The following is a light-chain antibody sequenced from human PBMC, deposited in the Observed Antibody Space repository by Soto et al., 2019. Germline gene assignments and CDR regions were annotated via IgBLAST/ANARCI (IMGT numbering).Light chain of an antibody. CDR3: SSYTSASIPLV. CDR1: GSDVGGYNY. Sequence: QSALTQPASVSGSPGQSITISCTGTGSDVGGYNYVSWYQQHPGKAPKVMIYDVSNRPSGVSNRFSGSKSGNTASLTISGLQAEDEADYYCSSYTSASIPLVSGGGTKVTVL. V-gene: IGLV2-14*01. CDR2: DVS. J-gene: IGLJ2*01.